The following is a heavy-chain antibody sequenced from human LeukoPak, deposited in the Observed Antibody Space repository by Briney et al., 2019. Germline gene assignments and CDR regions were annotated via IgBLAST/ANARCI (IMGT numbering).Heavy chain of an antibody. J-gene: IGHJ4*02. V-gene: IGHV6-1*01. CDR1: GDSVSSTTSA. D-gene: IGHD1-26*01. CDR3: ARDVEGARFYY. Sequence: SQTLSLTCAISGDSVSSTTSAWNWIRLSPSRGLEWLGRAYYRSKWFIDYAVSVKSRITINSHTSKNQFSLQLNSVTPEDTAVYYCARDVEGARFYYWGQGTLVTVSS. CDR2: AYYRSKWFI.